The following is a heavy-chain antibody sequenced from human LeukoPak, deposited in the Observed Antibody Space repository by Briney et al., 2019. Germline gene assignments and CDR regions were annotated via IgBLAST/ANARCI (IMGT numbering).Heavy chain of an antibody. V-gene: IGHV1-69*05. CDR3: ATSDPYSSTYYYYYYYMDV. CDR1: GGTFSSYD. Sequence: SVKVSCKASGGTFSSYDISWVRQAPGQGLEWRGGIIPILGTANYAQKFQGRVTITTDESTSTAYMQLCSLRSEDTAVYYCATSDPYSSTYYYYYYYMDVWGKGTTVTVSS. J-gene: IGHJ6*03. CDR2: IIPILGTA. D-gene: IGHD6-13*01.